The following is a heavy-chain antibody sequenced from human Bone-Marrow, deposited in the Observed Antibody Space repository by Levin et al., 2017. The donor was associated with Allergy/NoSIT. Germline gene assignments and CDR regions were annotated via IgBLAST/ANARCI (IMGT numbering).Heavy chain of an antibody. D-gene: IGHD4-17*01. CDR1: GGSISSSSYY. CDR2: IYYSGST. Sequence: SETLSLTCTVSGGSISSSSYYWGWIRQPPGKGLEWIGSIYYSGSTYYNPSLKSRVTISVDTSKNHFSLKLSAVTAADTAVYYCARGSLNTVTTGGSWFDPWGQGTLVTVSS. J-gene: IGHJ5*02. V-gene: IGHV4-39*01. CDR3: ARGSLNTVTTGGSWFDP.